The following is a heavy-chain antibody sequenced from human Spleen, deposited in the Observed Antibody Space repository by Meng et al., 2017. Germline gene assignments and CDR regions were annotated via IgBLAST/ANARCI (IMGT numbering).Heavy chain of an antibody. Sequence: SVKVSCKALGGIFSNYVIGWVRQAPGQGLEWMGGINAVFGTTNYARKLQGRVTITTDESTSTVYMELTRLTSEDTAVYFCARKAGNCISTTCYSLDYWGQGTLVTVSS. J-gene: IGHJ4*02. D-gene: IGHD2-2*01. CDR3: ARKAGNCISTTCYSLDY. CDR2: INAVFGTT. CDR1: GGIFSNYV. V-gene: IGHV1-69*05.